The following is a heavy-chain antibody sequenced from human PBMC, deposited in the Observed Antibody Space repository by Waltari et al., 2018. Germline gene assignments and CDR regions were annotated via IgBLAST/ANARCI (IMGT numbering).Heavy chain of an antibody. CDR2: ISSSSSTI. D-gene: IGHD1-26*01. CDR1: GFTFTNYA. Sequence: EVQLLESGGGLVKPGGSLRLSCAASGFTFTNYAMSWVRQANGKGLEWVSYISSSSSTIYYADSVKGRFTISRDNAKNSLYLQMNSLRAEDTAVYYCARSLVGATLKAAFDIWGQGTMVTVSS. J-gene: IGHJ3*02. V-gene: IGHV3-48*04. CDR3: ARSLVGATLKAAFDI.